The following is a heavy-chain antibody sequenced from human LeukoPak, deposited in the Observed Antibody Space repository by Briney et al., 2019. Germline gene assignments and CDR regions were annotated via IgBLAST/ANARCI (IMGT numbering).Heavy chain of an antibody. CDR2: ISAYNGNT. Sequence: GASVKVSCKASGYTFTSYGISWVRQAPGQGLEWMGWISAYNGNTNYAQKLQGRVTMTRDMSTSTVYMELSSLRSEDTAVYYCARDSLHDRSQHGGNGDDAFDIWGQGTMVTVSS. V-gene: IGHV1-18*01. J-gene: IGHJ3*02. CDR3: ARDSLHDRSQHGGNGDDAFDI. D-gene: IGHD4-23*01. CDR1: GYTFTSYG.